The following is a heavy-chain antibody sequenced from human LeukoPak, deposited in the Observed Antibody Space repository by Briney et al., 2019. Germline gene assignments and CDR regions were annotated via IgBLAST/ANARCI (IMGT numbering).Heavy chain of an antibody. CDR1: GYTFTSYA. CDR3: ARISTYCSGGSCYHGWFDP. Sequence: ASVKVSCKASGYTFTSYAMNWVRQAPVQGLEWMGWINTNTGNPTYAQGFTGRFVFSLDTSVSTAYLQISSLKAEDTAVYYCARISTYCSGGSCYHGWFDPWGQGTLVTVSS. V-gene: IGHV7-4-1*02. J-gene: IGHJ5*02. CDR2: INTNTGNP. D-gene: IGHD2-15*01.